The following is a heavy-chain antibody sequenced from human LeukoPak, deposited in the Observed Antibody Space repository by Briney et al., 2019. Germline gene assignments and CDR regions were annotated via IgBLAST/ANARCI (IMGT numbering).Heavy chain of an antibody. J-gene: IGHJ4*02. Sequence: PGGSLRLSCAASGFTFSSYALSWVRQAPGKGLEWFSSISGGVENRYYADSVKGRFIISRDDSKNTFYLQMNSLRAEDTAVYHCAKVHDSGTYATLDYWGQGTLVTVSS. CDR2: ISGGVENR. CDR1: GFTFSSYA. CDR3: AKVHDSGTYATLDY. V-gene: IGHV3-23*01. D-gene: IGHD3-10*01.